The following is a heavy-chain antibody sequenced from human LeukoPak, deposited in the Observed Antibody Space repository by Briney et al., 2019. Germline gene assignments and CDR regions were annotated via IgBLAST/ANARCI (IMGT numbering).Heavy chain of an antibody. CDR2: SNPNRGGK. CDR1: GYTFTGYY. Sequence: ASVKVSCKASGYTFTGYYIHWVRQAPGQGLEWMGWSNPNRGGKNYAQKFQGRVTMTRDTSISTAYMELSRLRSDDAAVYYCARDTRYYYDSSAYYRSDAFDIWGQGTMVTVSS. D-gene: IGHD3-22*01. J-gene: IGHJ3*02. V-gene: IGHV1-2*02. CDR3: ARDTRYYYDSSAYYRSDAFDI.